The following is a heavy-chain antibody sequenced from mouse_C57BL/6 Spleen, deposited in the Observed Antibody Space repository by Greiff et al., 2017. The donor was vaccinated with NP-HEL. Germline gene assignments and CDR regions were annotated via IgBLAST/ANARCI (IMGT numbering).Heavy chain of an antibody. J-gene: IGHJ2*01. CDR3: ASRSNDYFDY. Sequence: VQLKESGPGLVKPSQSLSLTCSVTGYSITSGYYWNWIRQFPGNKLEWMGYISYDGSNNYNPSLKNRISITRDTSKNQFFLKLNSVTTEDTSTYYCASRSNDYFDYWGQGTTLTVSS. CDR1: GYSITSGYY. V-gene: IGHV3-6*01. CDR2: ISYDGSN. D-gene: IGHD2-5*01.